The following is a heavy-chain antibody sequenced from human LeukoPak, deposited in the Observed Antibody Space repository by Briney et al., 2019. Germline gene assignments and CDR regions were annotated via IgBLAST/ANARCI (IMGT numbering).Heavy chain of an antibody. CDR3: ARGSGSYHTAYMN. Sequence: GESLQISCNGSGYSFTSSWIGWVRPMPGKGLEWMGIIYPGDSDTRYSPSFQGHVTISADKSISTAYLQWSSLKASDTAMYYCARGSGSYHTAYMNWGQGSLVTVSS. CDR2: IYPGDSDT. CDR1: GYSFTSSW. V-gene: IGHV5-51*01. J-gene: IGHJ4*02. D-gene: IGHD1-26*01.